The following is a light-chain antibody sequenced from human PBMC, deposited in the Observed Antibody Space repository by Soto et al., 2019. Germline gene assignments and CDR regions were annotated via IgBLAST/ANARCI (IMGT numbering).Light chain of an antibody. J-gene: IGKJ4*01. CDR2: GAS. Sequence: VMTQAPATLSVSPGERATLSCRASQSVRSSFLAWYQQKPGQAPSLLIYGASTRATGIPARFSGSGSGTEFTLTINSLQSEDFAVYYCQQYSNWPLTFGGGTKVDIK. CDR3: QQYSNWPLT. V-gene: IGKV3-15*01. CDR1: QSVRSSF.